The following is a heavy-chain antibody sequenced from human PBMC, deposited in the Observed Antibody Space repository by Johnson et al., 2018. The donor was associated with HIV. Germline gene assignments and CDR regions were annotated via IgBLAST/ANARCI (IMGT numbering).Heavy chain of an antibody. CDR2: ISYDGSNK. J-gene: IGHJ3*02. V-gene: IGHV3-30-3*01. D-gene: IGHD2-2*01. Sequence: QVQLVESGGGLVQPGGSLRLSCAASGFTFSSYAMHWVRQAPGKGLEWVAVISYDGSNKYYADSVKGRFTISSDNSKNTRYLQMNSLRAEDTAVYYCAKDLSVVVPAAPDAFDIWGQGTMVTVSS. CDR1: GFTFSSYA. CDR3: AKDLSVVVPAAPDAFDI.